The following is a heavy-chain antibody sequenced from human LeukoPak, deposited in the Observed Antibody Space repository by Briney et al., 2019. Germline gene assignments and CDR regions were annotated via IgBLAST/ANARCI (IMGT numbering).Heavy chain of an antibody. J-gene: IGHJ4*02. CDR1: GGSISSSSYY. D-gene: IGHD3-10*01. Sequence: SETLSLTCTVSGGSISSSSYYWGWIRQSPGKGLEWIGSIYYSGSTYYNPSLKSRVTISVDTSKNQFSLKLSSVTAADTAVYYCARERDYYGSGSSYWGQGTLVTVSS. V-gene: IGHV4-39*07. CDR2: IYYSGST. CDR3: ARERDYYGSGSSY.